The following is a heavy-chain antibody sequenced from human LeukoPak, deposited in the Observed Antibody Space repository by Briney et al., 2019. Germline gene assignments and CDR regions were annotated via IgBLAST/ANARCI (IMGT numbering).Heavy chain of an antibody. CDR3: ARSLGYCSGGSCHNYYGMDV. Sequence: SETLSLTCTVSGGSVSSGGYYWSWIRQHPGKGLEWIGYIYYSGSTYYNPSLKGRVTISVDTSKNQFSLKLSSVTAADTAVYYCARSLGYCSGGSCHNYYGMDVWGQGTTVTVSS. D-gene: IGHD2-15*01. CDR2: IYYSGST. V-gene: IGHV4-31*03. J-gene: IGHJ6*02. CDR1: GGSVSSGGYY.